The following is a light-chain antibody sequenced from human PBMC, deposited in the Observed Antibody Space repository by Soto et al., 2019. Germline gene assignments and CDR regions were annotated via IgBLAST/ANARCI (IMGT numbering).Light chain of an antibody. CDR2: EVN. CDR1: SGSITSNF. J-gene: IGLJ1*01. Sequence: FMLTQPHSVSESPGKTVTISCTRSSGSITSNFVQWYQQRPGSAPTTVIYEVNERPSGVPDRFSGSIDSSSNSASLTISGLKTEDEADYYCLSYTTSYTYVFGTGTKVTVL. V-gene: IGLV6-57*04. CDR3: LSYTTSYTYV.